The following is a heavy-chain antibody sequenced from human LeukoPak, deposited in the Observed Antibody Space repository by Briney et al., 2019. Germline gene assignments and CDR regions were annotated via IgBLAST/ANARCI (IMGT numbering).Heavy chain of an antibody. CDR3: ARVEGSLTYFDY. Sequence: PSETLSLTCTVSGGSSSSCSYYWSWIRQPPGKGLEWIGYIYDSGSTNYNPSLKSRVTISVDTSKNQFSLKLSSVTAADTAVYYCARVEGSLTYFDYWGQGTLVTVSS. CDR1: GGSSSSCSYY. V-gene: IGHV4-61*01. D-gene: IGHD6-13*01. CDR2: IYDSGST. J-gene: IGHJ4*02.